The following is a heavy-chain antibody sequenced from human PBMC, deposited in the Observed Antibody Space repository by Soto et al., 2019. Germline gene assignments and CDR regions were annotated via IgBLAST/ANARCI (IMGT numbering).Heavy chain of an antibody. CDR1: GFTFSSYS. CDR3: ARGDRVAAADWIYDY. Sequence: GGSLRLSCAASGFTFSSYSMNWVRQAPGKGMEWVSSISSSSSYVYYADSVKGRFTISRDNAKNSLYMQMNRLRAEDTAVYYCARGDRVAAADWIYDYWVQGTLVTVSS. J-gene: IGHJ4*02. CDR2: ISSSSSYV. V-gene: IGHV3-21*01. D-gene: IGHD6-13*01.